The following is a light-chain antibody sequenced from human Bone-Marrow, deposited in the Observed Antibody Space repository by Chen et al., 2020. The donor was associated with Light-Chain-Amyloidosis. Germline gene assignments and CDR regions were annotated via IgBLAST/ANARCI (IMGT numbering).Light chain of an antibody. Sequence: NFMLTQPHSVSESPGKTVIISCTRSSGSIATNFVQGYQQRPGSSPTTVIYEADQRPSGVPDRFSRSIDMSSTHASLTISGLKTEDEAAYYCQSYQGSSQGVFGGGTKLTVL. CDR1: SGSIATNF. V-gene: IGLV6-57*01. CDR3: QSYQGSSQGV. CDR2: EAD. J-gene: IGLJ3*02.